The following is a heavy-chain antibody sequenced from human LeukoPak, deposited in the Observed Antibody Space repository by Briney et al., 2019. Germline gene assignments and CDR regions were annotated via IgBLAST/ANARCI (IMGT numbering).Heavy chain of an antibody. CDR3: AKKSRDGYNPFDY. Sequence: GGSLRLSCAASGFTFSRYAMSWVRQAPGKGLEWVCGISSSGESPYYADSVKGRFTISRDNSKNTLYLEINSLRAEDTAVYYCAKKSRDGYNPFDYLGQGTLATVSS. V-gene: IGHV3-23*01. CDR1: GFTFSRYA. D-gene: IGHD5-24*01. J-gene: IGHJ4*02. CDR2: ISSSGESP.